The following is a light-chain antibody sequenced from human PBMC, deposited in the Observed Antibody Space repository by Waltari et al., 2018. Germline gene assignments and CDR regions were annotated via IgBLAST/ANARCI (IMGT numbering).Light chain of an antibody. CDR2: DVT. CDR1: SSDVGGYNY. CDR3: CSYAGSITFWV. V-gene: IGLV2-11*01. J-gene: IGLJ3*02. Sequence: QSALTQPRSVSGSPGQSVTISCTGTSSDVGGYNYFSWYQHHPGKAPKLIIYDVTKRPSGVPDRFSASKSDNTASLTISGLQAEDEADYYCCSYAGSITFWVFGGGTKLTVL.